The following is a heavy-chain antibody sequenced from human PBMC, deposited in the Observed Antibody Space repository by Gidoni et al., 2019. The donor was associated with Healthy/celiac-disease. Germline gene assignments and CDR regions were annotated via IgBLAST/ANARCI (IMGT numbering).Heavy chain of an antibody. Sequence: QLQLQESGPGLVKPSETLSLTCTVSGGSISSSSYYWGWIRQPPGKGLEWIGSIYYSGSTYYNPSLKSRVTISVDTSKNQFSLKLSSVTAADTAVYYCARLVEVYNWFDPWGQGTLVTVSS. CDR1: GGSISSSSYY. CDR2: IYYSGST. V-gene: IGHV4-39*01. J-gene: IGHJ5*02. D-gene: IGHD3-22*01. CDR3: ARLVEVYNWFDP.